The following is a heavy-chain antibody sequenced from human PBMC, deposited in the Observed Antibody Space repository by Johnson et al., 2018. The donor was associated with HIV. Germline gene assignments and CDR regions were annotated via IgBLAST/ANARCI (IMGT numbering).Heavy chain of an antibody. CDR1: GFSFRRYW. CDR3: AKELGESEKEEWASDYDDFSRDYPGQDPRGGVGTFDI. V-gene: IGHV3-30*18. CDR2: VSYDESTK. J-gene: IGHJ3*02. Sequence: QVQLVESGGGLVQPGGSLRLSCTASGFSFRRYWMSWVRQAPGKGLEWVAVVSYDESTKYYADSVKGRFTISSDNSKNTLYLQMNSLRAEDMAVYYCAKELGESEKEEWASDYDDFSRDYPGQDPRGGVGTFDIWGQGTMVTVSS. D-gene: IGHD3-3*01.